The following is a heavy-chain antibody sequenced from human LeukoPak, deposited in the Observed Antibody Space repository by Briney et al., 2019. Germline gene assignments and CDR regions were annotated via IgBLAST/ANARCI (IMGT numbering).Heavy chain of an antibody. CDR2: TDVDGRQK. Sequence: GGSLRLSCVVSGFTFSNYWMTWVRQAPGQGLEWVANTDVDGRQKNYLGSVKGRFSISRDNAKNSLWLQMNSLTAEDTAVYYCARDLGYCTNGVCHTRFDYWGQGTLVAVSS. J-gene: IGHJ4*02. CDR3: ARDLGYCTNGVCHTRFDY. V-gene: IGHV3-7*03. CDR1: GFTFSNYW. D-gene: IGHD2-8*01.